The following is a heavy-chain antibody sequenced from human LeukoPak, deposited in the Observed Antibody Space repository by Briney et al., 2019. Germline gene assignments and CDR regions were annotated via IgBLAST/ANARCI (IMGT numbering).Heavy chain of an antibody. Sequence: GGSLRLSCAASGFTFSYYSMNWVRQAPGQGLEGVSSISSSSSYIYYADSVKGRFTISRDNAKNSLYLQMNSLRAEDTAVYYCARNSSSWYYFDYWGQGTLVTVSS. V-gene: IGHV3-21*01. CDR3: ARNSSSWYYFDY. J-gene: IGHJ4*02. CDR2: ISSSSSYI. CDR1: GFTFSYYS. D-gene: IGHD6-13*01.